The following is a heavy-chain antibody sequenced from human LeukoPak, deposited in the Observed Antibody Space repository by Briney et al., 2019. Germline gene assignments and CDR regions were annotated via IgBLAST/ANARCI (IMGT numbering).Heavy chain of an antibody. J-gene: IGHJ4*02. V-gene: IGHV3-11*01. CDR3: ARDSPYYYDSSGYHTFDY. Sequence: GGSLRLSRAASGFTFSDYYMSWIRQAPGKGLEWVSYISSSGSTIYYADSVKGRFTISRDNAKNSLYLQMNSLRAEDTAVYYCARDSPYYYDSSGYHTFDYWGQGTLVTVSS. CDR2: ISSSGSTI. CDR1: GFTFSDYY. D-gene: IGHD3-22*01.